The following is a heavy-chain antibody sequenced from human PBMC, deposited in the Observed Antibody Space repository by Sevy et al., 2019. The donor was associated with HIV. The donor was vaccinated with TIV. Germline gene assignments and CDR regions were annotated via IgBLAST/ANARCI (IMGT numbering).Heavy chain of an antibody. CDR2: IKQDGGET. J-gene: IGHJ4*02. CDR3: AKTLQKLPFHPHYFDY. Sequence: GGSLRLSCVASGFSSSNYWMTWVRQAPGRGLEWVANIKQDGGETYYGDSVKGRFTISRDNVKNSAYLQMNSLRAEDTAMFYCAKTLQKLPFHPHYFDYWGQGTLVTVSS. D-gene: IGHD2-21*02. V-gene: IGHV3-7*03. CDR1: GFSSSNYW.